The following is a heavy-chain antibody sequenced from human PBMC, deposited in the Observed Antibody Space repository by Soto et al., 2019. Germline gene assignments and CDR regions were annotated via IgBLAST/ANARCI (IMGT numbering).Heavy chain of an antibody. V-gene: IGHV3-48*02. CDR3: ARDFGHGYYLDY. D-gene: IGHD3-3*01. J-gene: IGHJ4*02. CDR2: ITDSSDTV. CDR1: GFYFRNYN. Sequence: GGSVRLSFVASGFYFRNYNMNWVRQAPGKGLEWVSYITDSSDTVHYADSVRGRFTISRDNAESSLYLQMNSLRDEDTAVYFCARDFGHGYYLDYWGRGTLVTVSS.